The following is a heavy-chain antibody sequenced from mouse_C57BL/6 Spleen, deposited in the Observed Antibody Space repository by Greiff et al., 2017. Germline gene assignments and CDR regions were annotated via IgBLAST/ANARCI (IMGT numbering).Heavy chain of an antibody. J-gene: IGHJ2*01. V-gene: IGHV1-26*01. CDR1: GYTFTDYY. CDR3: ARGDSNYPYYFDY. CDR2: INPNNGGT. D-gene: IGHD2-5*01. Sequence: VQLKQSGPELVKPGASVKISCKASGYTFTDYYMNWVKQSHGKSLEWIGDINPNNGGTSYNQKFKGKATLTVDKSSSTAYMELRSLTSEDSAVYYCARGDSNYPYYFDYWGQGTTLTVSS.